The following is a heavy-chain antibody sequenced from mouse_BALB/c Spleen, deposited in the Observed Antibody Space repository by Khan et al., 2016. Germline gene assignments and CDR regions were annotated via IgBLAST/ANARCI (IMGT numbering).Heavy chain of an antibody. D-gene: IGHD1-1*02. Sequence: EVELVEAGGGLVKPGGSLKLSCAASGFTFSDYYMYWVRQTPEKRLEWVATISVGGAYTYYPDSVQGRFNLSRDNAKNNLYLQMSSLKSEHTAMYDWARTYGNYGYVDVWGAGNTVTVSS. CDR3: ARTYGNYGYVDV. CDR2: ISVGGAYT. V-gene: IGHV5-4*02. J-gene: IGHJ1*01. CDR1: GFTFSDYY.